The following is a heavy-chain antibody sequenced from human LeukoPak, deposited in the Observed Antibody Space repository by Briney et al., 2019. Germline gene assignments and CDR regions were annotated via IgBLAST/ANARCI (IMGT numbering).Heavy chain of an antibody. J-gene: IGHJ6*02. CDR1: GYIFTNKW. V-gene: IGHV5-51*01. CDR2: IYPGYSDA. D-gene: IGHD5-24*01. Sequence: GAALKISGQVSGYIFTNKWIGWVRKVPGKGLEWMGLIYPGYSDAKYSPSFQGQVTFSVDKSISTAYLQWSSLKASDTAMYYCARRDGYGAYDIGGQGTTVTVSS. CDR3: ARRDGYGAYDI.